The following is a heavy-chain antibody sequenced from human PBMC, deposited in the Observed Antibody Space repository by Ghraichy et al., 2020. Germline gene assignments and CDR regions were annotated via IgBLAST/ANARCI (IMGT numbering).Heavy chain of an antibody. V-gene: IGHV3-21*01. CDR3: ARGDLAGAIDL. D-gene: IGHD3-10*01. CDR2: ISSGSRSI. Sequence: LSLTCVASGITFSSHNMNWVRQAPGKGLEWVSSISSGSRSIYYADSVKGRFTISRDNAKNSLYLQMNSLRVEDTAVYHCARGDLAGAIDLWGQGTMVTVSS. J-gene: IGHJ3*01. CDR1: GITFSSHN.